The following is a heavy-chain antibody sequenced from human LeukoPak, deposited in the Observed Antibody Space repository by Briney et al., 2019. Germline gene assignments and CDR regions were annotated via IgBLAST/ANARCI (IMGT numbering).Heavy chain of an antibody. V-gene: IGHV3-23*01. Sequence: GGSLRLSCAASGFTFSSYAMSWVRQAPGKGLEWVSAISGSGGSTYYAGSVKGRFTISRDNSKNTLYLQMNSLRAEDTAVYYCAKDPTTVVDYIWGSYRPARELWASYFDYWGQGTLVTVSS. CDR1: GFTFSSYA. CDR3: AKDPTTVVDYIWGSYRPARELWASYFDY. CDR2: ISGSGGST. D-gene: IGHD3-16*02. J-gene: IGHJ4*02.